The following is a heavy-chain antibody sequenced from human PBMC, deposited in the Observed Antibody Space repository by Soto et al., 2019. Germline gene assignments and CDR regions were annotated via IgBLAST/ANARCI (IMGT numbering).Heavy chain of an antibody. CDR2: IYYSGST. D-gene: IGHD6-13*01. Sequence: SETLSLTCSVSGGSISSYYWSWIRQPPGKGLEWIGYIYYSGSTNYNPSLKSRVTISVDTSKNQFSLKLSSVTAADTAVYYCAAGADSSSWYVWFDPWGQGTLVTVSS. V-gene: IGHV4-59*04. J-gene: IGHJ5*02. CDR3: AAGADSSSWYVWFDP. CDR1: GGSISSYY.